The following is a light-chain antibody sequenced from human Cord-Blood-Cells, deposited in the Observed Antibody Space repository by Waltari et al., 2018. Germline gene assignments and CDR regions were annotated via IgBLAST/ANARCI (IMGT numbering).Light chain of an antibody. CDR2: WAS. CDR1: PSVLYSSNTKNY. J-gene: IGKJ1*01. V-gene: IGKV4-1*01. Sequence: DIVMHQSPDSLAVALGARATITCKSSPSVLYSSNTKNYLAWYQQKPGQPPKLLIDWASTRESGVPDRFSGSGSGTDFTLSISSLQAEDVAVYYCQQYYSTPWTFGQGTKVEIK. CDR3: QQYYSTPWT.